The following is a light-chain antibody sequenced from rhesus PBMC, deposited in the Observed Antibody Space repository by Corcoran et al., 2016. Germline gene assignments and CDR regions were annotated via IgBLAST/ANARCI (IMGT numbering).Light chain of an antibody. J-gene: IGLJ1*01. Sequence: QAGLTQPPSVSKGLRQTATLTCTGNSNNVGNLGAAWLQQHQGHPPKLLSYRNNNRPSGISERFSASRSGNTASLTITGLQPEDEADYYCSTWDNSLSGYVFGPGTRLTVL. CDR2: RNN. V-gene: IGLV10-114*01. CDR1: SNNVGNLG. CDR3: STWDNSLSGYV.